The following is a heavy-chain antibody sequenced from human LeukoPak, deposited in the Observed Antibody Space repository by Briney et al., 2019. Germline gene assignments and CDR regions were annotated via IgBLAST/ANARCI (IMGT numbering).Heavy chain of an antibody. J-gene: IGHJ6*03. Sequence: PSQTLSLTCTVSGGSISSGDYYWSWIRQPPGKGLEWIGYIYYSGSTYYNPSLKSRVTISVDTSKNQFSLKLSSVTAADTAVYYCARGYYGSGSHCCHMDVWGKGTTITVS. CDR2: IYYSGST. CDR1: GGSISSGDYY. V-gene: IGHV4-30-4*01. D-gene: IGHD3-10*01. CDR3: ARGYYGSGSHCCHMDV.